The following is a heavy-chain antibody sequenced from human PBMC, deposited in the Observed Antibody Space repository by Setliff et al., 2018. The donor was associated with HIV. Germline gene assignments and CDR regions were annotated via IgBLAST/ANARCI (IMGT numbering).Heavy chain of an antibody. CDR3: ARSRGSGHTAMDI. CDR1: GGTFSSYA. V-gene: IGHV1-69*05. D-gene: IGHD3-10*01. Sequence: ASVKVSCKASGGTFSSYAIIWVRQAPGQGLEWMGGIIPMFATTNYAQKFQGRVTVTTDESTSTAYVELSSLRSEDTAVYYCARSRGSGHTAMDIWGQGTTVTVSS. CDR2: IIPMFATT. J-gene: IGHJ6*02.